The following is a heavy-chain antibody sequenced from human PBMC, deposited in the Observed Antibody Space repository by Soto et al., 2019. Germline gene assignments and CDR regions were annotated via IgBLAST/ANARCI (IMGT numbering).Heavy chain of an antibody. J-gene: IGHJ6*02. V-gene: IGHV3-23*01. CDR1: GFTFSSYA. CDR3: ARGYCSSTSCQGHYYYYYGMDV. CDR2: ISGSGGST. D-gene: IGHD2-2*01. Sequence: GGSLRLSCAASGFTFSSYAMSWVRQAPGKGLEWDSAISGSGGSTYYADSVKGRFTISRDNSKNTLYLQMNSLRAEDTAVYYCARGYCSSTSCQGHYYYYYGMDVWGQGTPVTVYS.